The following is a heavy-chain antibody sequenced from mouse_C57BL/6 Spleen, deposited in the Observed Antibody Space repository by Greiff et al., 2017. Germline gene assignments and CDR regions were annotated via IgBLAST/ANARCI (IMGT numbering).Heavy chain of an antibody. D-gene: IGHD1-1*01. Sequence: LQQSGAELVRPGASVKMSCKASGYTFTSYNMHWVKQTPRQGLEWIGAIYPGNGDTSYNQKFKGKATLTVDKSSSTAYMQLSSLTSGGSAVYYGAGRGIYDGGSYHYAMEDWGKGTTVTVSS. CDR3: AGRGIYDGGSYHYAMED. CDR1: GYTFTSYN. CDR2: IYPGNGDT. V-gene: IGHV1-12*01. J-gene: IGHJ4*01.